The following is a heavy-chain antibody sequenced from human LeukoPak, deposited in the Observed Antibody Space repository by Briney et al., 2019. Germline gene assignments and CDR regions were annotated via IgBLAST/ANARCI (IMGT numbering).Heavy chain of an antibody. D-gene: IGHD6-19*01. CDR2: INHSGST. V-gene: IGHV4-34*01. Sequence: SETLSLTCTVSDGSISSYYWNWIRQPPGKGLEWIGEINHSGSTNYNPSLKSRVTISVDTSKNQFSLKLSSVTAADTAVYYCARGRIAVAGILSNFDYWGQGTLVTVSS. J-gene: IGHJ4*02. CDR1: DGSISSYY. CDR3: ARGRIAVAGILSNFDY.